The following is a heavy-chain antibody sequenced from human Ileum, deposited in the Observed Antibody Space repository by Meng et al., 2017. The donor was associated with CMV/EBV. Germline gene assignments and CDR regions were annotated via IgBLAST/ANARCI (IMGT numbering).Heavy chain of an antibody. CDR1: GFTFSSYG. V-gene: IGHV3-30*02. J-gene: IGHJ5*02. CDR2: IRYDGSNA. Sequence: GGSLRLSCAASGFTFSSYGMHWLRQAPGKGLEWVAFIRYDGSNAFYADSVKGRFNISRDNSKNTLYVQMNSLRRDDTAMYYCARDVGRSDSKRFFDPWGQGALVTVSS. CDR3: ARDVGRSDSKRFFDP. D-gene: IGHD3-3*01.